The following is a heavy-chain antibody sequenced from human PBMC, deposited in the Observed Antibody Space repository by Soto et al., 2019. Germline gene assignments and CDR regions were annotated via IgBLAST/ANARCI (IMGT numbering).Heavy chain of an antibody. V-gene: IGHV3-21*03. Sequence: EVQLVESGGGLVKPGGSLRLSCAASGFTFSSYSMNWVRQAPGKGLEWVSSISSSSSYIYYADSVKGRFTISRDKAKNSLYLQMNSLRAEDTAVYYCAGDRVPTTSGTYYGMDVCGQGTTVTVAS. CDR1: GFTFSSYS. D-gene: IGHD1-1*01. CDR3: AGDRVPTTSGTYYGMDV. J-gene: IGHJ6*02. CDR2: ISSSSSYI.